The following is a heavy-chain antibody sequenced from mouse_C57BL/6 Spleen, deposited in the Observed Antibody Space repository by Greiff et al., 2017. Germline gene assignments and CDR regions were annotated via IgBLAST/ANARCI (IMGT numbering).Heavy chain of an antibody. Sequence: QVQLQQPGAELVKPGASVKVSCKASGYTFTSYWMHWVKQRPGQGLEWIGRIHPSGSDTNYNQKFKGKATLTVDKSSSTAYMQLSSLTSEDSAVYYCAIDSYITTVVATEWGQGTTLTVSS. D-gene: IGHD1-1*01. CDR3: AIDSYITTVVATE. J-gene: IGHJ2*01. V-gene: IGHV1-74*01. CDR1: GYTFTSYW. CDR2: IHPSGSDT.